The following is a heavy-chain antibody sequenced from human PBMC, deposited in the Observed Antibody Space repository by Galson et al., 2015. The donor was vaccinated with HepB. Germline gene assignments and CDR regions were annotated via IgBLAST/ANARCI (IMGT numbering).Heavy chain of an antibody. V-gene: IGHV3-30*18. Sequence: SLRLSCAASGFRFSDCGMHWVRQAPGKGLEWVAVISYDGSDSSYVDSVKGRFTISKDEAQNMVYLQMNSLRPEDTAVYYCAKDSMSGYTYSYYGMDVWGQGTTVTVS. J-gene: IGHJ6*02. CDR1: GFRFSDCG. CDR3: AKDSMSGYTYSYYGMDV. CDR2: ISYDGSDS. D-gene: IGHD2-2*02.